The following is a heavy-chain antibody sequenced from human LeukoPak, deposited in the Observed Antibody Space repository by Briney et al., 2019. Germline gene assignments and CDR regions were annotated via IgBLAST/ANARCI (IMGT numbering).Heavy chain of an antibody. J-gene: IGHJ4*02. CDR3: TRGSLSGSSRDY. CDR1: GYTFTGYD. D-gene: IGHD1-26*01. Sequence: ASVKVSCKASGYTFTGYDINWVRQATGQGLEWMGWMNPYTGDTGYAQKFQGRVTMTRNASVDTANMELSGLRSEDMAVYYCTRGSLSGSSRDYWGQGTLVTVSS. CDR2: MNPYTGDT. V-gene: IGHV1-8*01.